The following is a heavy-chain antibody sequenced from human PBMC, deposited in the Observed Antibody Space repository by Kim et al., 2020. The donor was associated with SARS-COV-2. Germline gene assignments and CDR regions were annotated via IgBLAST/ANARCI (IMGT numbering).Heavy chain of an antibody. D-gene: IGHD2-2*01. V-gene: IGHV3-30*18. J-gene: IGHJ4*02. CDR3: AKDWSLGPANYYFDY. CDR2: ISDDGNDK. Sequence: GGSLRLSCAASGFTFSNYGMHWVRQAPGKGLEWVAVISDDGNDKHHADSVKGRFTISRDNSKNTLYLQMNSLRPEDTAVYSCAKDWSLGPANYYFDYWGQGALVTVSS. CDR1: GFTFSNYG.